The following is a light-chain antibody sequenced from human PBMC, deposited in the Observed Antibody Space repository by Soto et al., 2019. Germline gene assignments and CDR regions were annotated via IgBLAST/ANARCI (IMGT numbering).Light chain of an antibody. J-gene: IGKJ1*01. Sequence: DIQLTQSPSSLSASVGDSITITCRASQSISIYLNWYQQKPGEAPTLLVYDSSTLQSGVPSRFSGSGFGAEFTLTVISLQPEDFATYYCQQSYSNPTWTFGQGTKVDIK. CDR1: QSISIY. CDR2: DSS. CDR3: QQSYSNPTWT. V-gene: IGKV1-39*01.